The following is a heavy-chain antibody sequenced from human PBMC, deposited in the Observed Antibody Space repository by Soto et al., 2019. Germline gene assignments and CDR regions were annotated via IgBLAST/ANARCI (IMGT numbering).Heavy chain of an antibody. CDR2: TSYDGSNN. Sequence: QVQLVESGGGVVQPGTSLRLSCVGSGFTFRSYVIHWVRQAPGKGLEWVALTSYDGSNNFYGDSVKGRFTISRHNSRNTVELPMDRLRFQGTAFYYCARWGTTGGLDVWGQGTLVSVSS. J-gene: IGHJ4*02. V-gene: IGHV3-33*05. D-gene: IGHD3-16*01. CDR1: GFTFRSYV. CDR3: ARWGTTGGLDV.